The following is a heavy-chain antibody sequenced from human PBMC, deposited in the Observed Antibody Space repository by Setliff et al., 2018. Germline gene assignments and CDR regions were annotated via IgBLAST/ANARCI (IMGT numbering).Heavy chain of an antibody. D-gene: IGHD3-3*01. CDR1: GFSVGSTY. J-gene: IGHJ4*02. Sequence: RLSCEASGFSVGSTYMIWVRQAPGKWPEWVSVIYSGGTTDYVDSLRGRFTISRHNGKNTVYLQLNSLRPEDTAVYFCARARAVGGLIAGWDSWGQGTLVTVSS. V-gene: IGHV3-53*04. CDR2: IYSGGTT. CDR3: ARARAVGGLIAGWDS.